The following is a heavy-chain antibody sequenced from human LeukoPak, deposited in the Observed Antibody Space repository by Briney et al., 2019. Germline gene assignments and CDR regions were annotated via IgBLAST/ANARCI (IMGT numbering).Heavy chain of an antibody. CDR1: VYTFTDHY. J-gene: IGHJ4*02. CDR3: ARGSPRSSITMVREVIITTHFVY. V-gene: IGHV1-2*02. Sequence: ASVNVSCKASVYTFTDHYMHWVGQAPGQGLEGMGWINPYIGGTNYAQKFQDKLTITRDTSISTAYMELSRLLSDDTAVYYCARGSPRSSITMVREVIITTHFVYWGQGTLVTASS. CDR2: INPYIGGT. D-gene: IGHD3-10*01.